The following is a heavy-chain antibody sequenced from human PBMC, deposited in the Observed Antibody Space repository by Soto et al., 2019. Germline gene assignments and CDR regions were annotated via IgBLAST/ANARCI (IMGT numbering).Heavy chain of an antibody. D-gene: IGHD3-3*01. CDR1: GFTFSSYG. J-gene: IGHJ5*02. V-gene: IGHV3-30*18. Sequence: PGGSLRLSCAASGFTFSSYGMHWVRQAPGKGLEWVAVISYDGSNKYYADSVKGRFTISRDNSKNTLYLQMNSLRAEDTAVYYCAKTLSPGDFWSGYFPWFDPWGQGTLVTVSS. CDR3: AKTLSPGDFWSGYFPWFDP. CDR2: ISYDGSNK.